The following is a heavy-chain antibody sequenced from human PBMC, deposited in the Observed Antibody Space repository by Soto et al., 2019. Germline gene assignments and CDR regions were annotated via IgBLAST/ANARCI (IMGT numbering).Heavy chain of an antibody. Sequence: SGTLDLTCTFPWDSGGFISSSSYHWGWIRPPPGKALEWTGNIYYSGSTYYNPSLKSRVTISGDTSKNQFSLRVTSVTAADTAVYYCARHRPYRPLDYWGQGTLVTVSS. J-gene: IGHJ4*02. D-gene: IGHD2-2*02. CDR1: GGFISSSSYH. V-gene: IGHV4-39*01. CDR2: IYYSGST. CDR3: ARHRPYRPLDY.